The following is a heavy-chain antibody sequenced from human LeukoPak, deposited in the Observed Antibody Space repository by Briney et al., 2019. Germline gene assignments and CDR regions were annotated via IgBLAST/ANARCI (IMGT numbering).Heavy chain of an antibody. Sequence: GGSLRLSCAASGFTFSNYAMTWVRQAPGKGLEWVSAISDSSRGTYYADSVKGRFTISRDNSKNTLYLQMNSLRAEDTAVYYCARDWLCSGGRCHGMGVWGQGTTVTVSS. CDR3: ARDWLCSGGRCHGMGV. D-gene: IGHD2-15*01. CDR1: GFTFSNYA. J-gene: IGHJ6*02. V-gene: IGHV3-23*01. CDR2: ISDSSRGT.